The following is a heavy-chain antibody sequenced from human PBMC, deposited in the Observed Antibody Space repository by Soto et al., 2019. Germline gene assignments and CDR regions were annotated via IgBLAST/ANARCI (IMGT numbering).Heavy chain of an antibody. CDR1: GGSVSSGSYY. J-gene: IGHJ3*02. V-gene: IGHV4-61*01. CDR2: IYYSGST. CDR3: ARGSGPNDAFDI. D-gene: IGHD2-15*01. Sequence: KSSETLSLTCTVSGGSVSSGSYYWSWIRQPPGKGLEWIGYIYYSGSTNYNPSLKSRVTISVDTSKNQFSLKLSSVTAADTAVYYCARGSGPNDAFDIWGQGTMVTVS.